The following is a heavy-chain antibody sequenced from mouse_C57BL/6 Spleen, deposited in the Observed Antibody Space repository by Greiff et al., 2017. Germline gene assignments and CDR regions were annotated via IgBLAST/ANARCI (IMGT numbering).Heavy chain of an antibody. V-gene: IGHV3-1*01. Sequence: EVQLQQSGPGMVKPSQSLSLTCTVTGYSITSGYDWHWIRHFPGNKLEWMGYISYSGSTNYNPSLKSRISITHDTSKNHFFLKLNSVTTEDTATYYCAREGLLRYRYFDVWGTGTTVTVSS. J-gene: IGHJ1*03. CDR3: AREGLLRYRYFDV. CDR1: GYSITSGYD. CDR2: ISYSGST. D-gene: IGHD1-1*01.